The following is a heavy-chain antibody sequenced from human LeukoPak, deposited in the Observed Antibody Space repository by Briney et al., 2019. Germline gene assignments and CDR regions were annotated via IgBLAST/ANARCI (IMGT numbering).Heavy chain of an antibody. Sequence: SETLPLTCAVYGGSFSGYYWSWIRQPPGKGLEWIGEINHSGSTNYNPSLKSRVTISVDTSKNQFSLKLSSVAAADTAVYYCARAIWFGESRFDYWGQGTLVTVSS. CDR1: GGSFSGYY. V-gene: IGHV4-34*01. CDR3: ARAIWFGESRFDY. J-gene: IGHJ4*02. D-gene: IGHD3-10*01. CDR2: INHSGST.